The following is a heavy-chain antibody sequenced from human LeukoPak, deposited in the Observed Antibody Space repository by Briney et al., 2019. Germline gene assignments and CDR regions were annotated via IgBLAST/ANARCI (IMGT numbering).Heavy chain of an antibody. CDR2: ISGSGEIT. Sequence: GGSLRLSCAASGFTFSSYGMSWVRQAPGKGLEWVSGISGSGEITSYADSVKGRFTISRDNSKNTLHLQMNSPRAEDTAVYYCAKGDLVVVRYFDYWGQGTLVTVSS. J-gene: IGHJ4*02. CDR1: GFTFSSYG. V-gene: IGHV3-23*01. D-gene: IGHD2-2*01. CDR3: AKGDLVVVRYFDY.